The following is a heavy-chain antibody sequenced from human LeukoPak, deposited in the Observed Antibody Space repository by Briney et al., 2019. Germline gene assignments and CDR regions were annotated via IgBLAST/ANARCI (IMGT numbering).Heavy chain of an antibody. D-gene: IGHD6-6*01. CDR2: IYTSGGT. V-gene: IGHV4-4*09. J-gene: IGHJ4*02. CDR1: GDSISSYY. Sequence: PETLSLTCTVSGDSISSYYWSWIRQPPGKGLEWIGYIYTSGGTNYIPSLKGRVTISIDTSKNQFSLKLSSVTAADSAVYYCARLTRLSTSPDRYYLDYWGQGTLVTVSS. CDR3: ARLTRLSTSPDRYYLDY.